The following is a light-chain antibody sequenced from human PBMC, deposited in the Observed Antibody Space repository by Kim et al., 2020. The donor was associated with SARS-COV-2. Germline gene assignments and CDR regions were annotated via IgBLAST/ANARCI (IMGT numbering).Light chain of an antibody. J-gene: IGKJ2*01. CDR1: QSVSSK. Sequence: VYAGERGTLSCRASQSVSSKLGWYQQKPGQAPRLLIYGATTRATGSPARYSGSGSGTEVTLTISSLQSEDFAVYYGQQYNNWPPYTFGQGTKLEI. V-gene: IGKV3-15*01. CDR3: QQYNNWPPYT. CDR2: GAT.